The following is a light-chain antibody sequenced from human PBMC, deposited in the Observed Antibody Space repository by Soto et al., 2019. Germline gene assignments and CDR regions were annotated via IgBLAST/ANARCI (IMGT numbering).Light chain of an antibody. J-gene: IGLJ1*01. CDR3: SSYTSSSTSYV. CDR1: SSDVGGYNY. CDR2: DVS. V-gene: IGLV2-14*01. Sequence: QSALTQPASVSGSPGQSITIPCPGTSSDVGGYNYVSWYQQHPGKAPKLMIYDVSNRPSGVSNRFSGSKSGNTASLTISGLQAEDEADYYCSSYTSSSTSYVFGTGTKVTVL.